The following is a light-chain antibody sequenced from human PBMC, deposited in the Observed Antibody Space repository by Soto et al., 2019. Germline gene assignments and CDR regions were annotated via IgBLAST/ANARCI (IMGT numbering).Light chain of an antibody. CDR3: LQDYNYPYT. J-gene: IGKJ2*01. CDR2: AAS. V-gene: IGKV1-6*01. CDR1: QGIKND. Sequence: AIQMTQSPSSLSASVGDRVTITCRASQGIKNDVAWYQQKPGKAPKLLIYAASNLQSGVSSRFSGSGSGTDFTLTISSLQPEDFATYYCLQDYNYPYTFGQGTRLEIK.